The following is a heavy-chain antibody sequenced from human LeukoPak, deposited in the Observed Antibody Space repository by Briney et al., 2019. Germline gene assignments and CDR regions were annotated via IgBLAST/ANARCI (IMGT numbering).Heavy chain of an antibody. CDR1: GGSISRYY. J-gene: IGHJ5*02. CDR2: IYSSENT. D-gene: IGHD2-15*01. Sequence: SETLSLTCTISGGSISRYYWTWIRQPPGKGLEWIGYIYSSENTYYNPSLKTRVTISVDTSKNQFSLKLNSVTAADTAVYYCARENRYCSGDTCYRWFDPWGQGTLVTVSS. V-gene: IGHV4-59*01. CDR3: ARENRYCSGDTCYRWFDP.